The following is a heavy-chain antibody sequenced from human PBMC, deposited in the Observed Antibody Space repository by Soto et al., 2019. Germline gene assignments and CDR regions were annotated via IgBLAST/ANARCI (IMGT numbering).Heavy chain of an antibody. D-gene: IGHD6-13*01. V-gene: IGHV2-5*02. Sequence: SGPTPANPTQTLTLTCTFSGFSLSTSGVGGGWIRQPPGKALEWLALIYWDDDKRYSPSLKSRLTITKDTSKNQVVLTMTNMDPVDTATYYCAHRPLVSSWTPKSRYYFDYWGQRTLVTVSS. CDR3: AHRPLVSSWTPKSRYYFDY. CDR1: GFSLSTSGVG. CDR2: IYWDDDK. J-gene: IGHJ4*01.